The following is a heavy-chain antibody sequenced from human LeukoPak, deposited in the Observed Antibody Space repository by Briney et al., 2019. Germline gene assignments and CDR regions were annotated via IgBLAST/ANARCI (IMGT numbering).Heavy chain of an antibody. CDR3: ARLRVVAGTWALDY. D-gene: IGHD6-19*01. CDR1: GGSISSGRYY. Sequence: SETLSLTCTVSGGSISSGRYYWSWIRQPAGKGLEWIGRIYTSGSTNYNPSLKSRVTISVDTSKNQFSLKLSSVTAADTAVYYCARLRVVAGTWALDYWGQGTLVTVSS. J-gene: IGHJ4*02. V-gene: IGHV4-61*02. CDR2: IYTSGST.